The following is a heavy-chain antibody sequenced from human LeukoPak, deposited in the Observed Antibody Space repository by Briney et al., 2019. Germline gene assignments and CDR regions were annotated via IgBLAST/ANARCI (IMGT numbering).Heavy chain of an antibody. Sequence: GGSLRLSCAASGFTFSNFAMSWVRQAPGKGLEWVSSISYRSSDIEYADSVKGRFTISRDNAKQSLYLQMSSLRAEDTAVYYCARVYSSSWYSGYLYMDVWGKGTTVTVSS. D-gene: IGHD6-13*01. CDR2: ISYRSSDI. CDR1: GFTFSNFA. CDR3: ARVYSSSWYSGYLYMDV. J-gene: IGHJ6*03. V-gene: IGHV3-21*01.